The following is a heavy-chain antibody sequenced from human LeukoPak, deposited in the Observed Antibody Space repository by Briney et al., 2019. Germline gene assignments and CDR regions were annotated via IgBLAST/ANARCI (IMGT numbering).Heavy chain of an antibody. CDR3: ARLTYYDYVWGSYRSRGLFDY. CDR2: IYYSGST. D-gene: IGHD3-16*02. Sequence: SETLSLTCTVSGGSISSSSYYWGWIRQPPGKGLEWIGSIYYSGSTYYNPSLKSRVTISVDTSKNQFSLKLSSVTAADTAVYYCARLTYYDYVWGSYRSRGLFDYWGQGTLVTVSS. V-gene: IGHV4-39*07. CDR1: GGSISSSSYY. J-gene: IGHJ4*02.